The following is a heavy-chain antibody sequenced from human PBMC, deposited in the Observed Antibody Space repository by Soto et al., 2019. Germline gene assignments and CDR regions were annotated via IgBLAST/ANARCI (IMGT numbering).Heavy chain of an antibody. V-gene: IGHV4-38-2*01. CDR2: LSHSGRT. CDR3: GHLKPDTEVTPAPPLFDS. J-gene: IGHJ4*02. CDR1: GFSISSDSY. Sequence: GTLSLTCAVSGFSISSDSYWGWMRQSPGKGLEWIGTLSHSGRTFYNPSLKSRVTISADTPKNQFSLSLTSVTAADTAVYYCGHLKPDTEVTPAPPLFDSWGQGTLVTVSS. D-gene: IGHD2-2*01.